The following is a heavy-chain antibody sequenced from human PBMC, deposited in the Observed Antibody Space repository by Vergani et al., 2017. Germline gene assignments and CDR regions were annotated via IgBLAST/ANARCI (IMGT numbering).Heavy chain of an antibody. V-gene: IGHV3-74*03. Sequence: DVHLAESGGGFFQPGGSLRLSCSASGVSFNSYWMHWVRQVPGKGLLWVSRIKSDGSITAYADSVKGRFTISRDNAKNTLYLQMNSLRVEDTGVYYCARARCIETCYMSNWLDSWGQGTLVTVSS. CDR3: ARARCIETCYMSNWLDS. CDR2: IKSDGSIT. J-gene: IGHJ5*01. D-gene: IGHD3-9*01. CDR1: GVSFNSYW.